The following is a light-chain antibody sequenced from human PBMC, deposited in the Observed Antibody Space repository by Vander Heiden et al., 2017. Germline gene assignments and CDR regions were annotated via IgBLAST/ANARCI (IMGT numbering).Light chain of an antibody. V-gene: IGKV1-39*01. CDR2: TAF. Sequence: DIQMTQSPSSLSASVGDRVTIACRASENILTYVNWYQQKSGEVPKLLIYTAFSLRGGVTARVSGSGSGTDFSLSSINLQHEDFATCYWEQSYSVAGTFGRGTKLEIK. J-gene: IGKJ2*02. CDR3: EQSYSVAGT. CDR1: ENILTY.